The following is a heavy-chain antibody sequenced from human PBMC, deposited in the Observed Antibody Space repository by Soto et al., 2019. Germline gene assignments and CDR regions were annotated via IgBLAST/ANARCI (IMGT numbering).Heavy chain of an antibody. CDR1: GGSISSYY. Sequence: RSLTCTVSGGSISSYYWSWIRQPPGKGLEWIGYIYYSGSANYDPSLKSRVTISVDTSKNQFSLKLSSVTAADTAVYYCAGTPIFGVVWGIGFYYGMDVLGQGTTVTVSS. CDR2: IYYSGSA. V-gene: IGHV4-59*01. J-gene: IGHJ6*02. D-gene: IGHD3-3*01. CDR3: AGTPIFGVVWGIGFYYGMDV.